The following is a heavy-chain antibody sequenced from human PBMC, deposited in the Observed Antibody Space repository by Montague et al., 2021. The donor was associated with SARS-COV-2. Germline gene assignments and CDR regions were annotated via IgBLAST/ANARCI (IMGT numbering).Heavy chain of an antibody. V-gene: IGHV4-39*01. D-gene: IGHD1-26*01. J-gene: IGHJ5*02. CDR2: IYYSGST. CDR3: ARQGSGSYYNWFDP. Sequence: IYYSGSTYYNPSLKSRVTISVDTSKNQFSLKLSSVTAADTAVYYCARQGSGSYYNWFDPWGQGTLVTVSS.